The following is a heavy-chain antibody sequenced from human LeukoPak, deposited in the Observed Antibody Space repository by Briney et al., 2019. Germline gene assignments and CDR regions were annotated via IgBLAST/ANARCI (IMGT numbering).Heavy chain of an antibody. J-gene: IGHJ4*02. CDR2: IYPGDSDI. V-gene: IGHV5-51*01. CDR1: GYTFTSYW. CDR3: ARQSSTFDY. Sequence: GESLKISCVASGYTFTSYWIGWVRQMAGKGREWMGIIYPGDSDIRYSPSFQGQVTISADKSISTAYLQWSILKASDTAMYFCARQSSTFDYWGQGTLVTVSS. D-gene: IGHD2-2*01.